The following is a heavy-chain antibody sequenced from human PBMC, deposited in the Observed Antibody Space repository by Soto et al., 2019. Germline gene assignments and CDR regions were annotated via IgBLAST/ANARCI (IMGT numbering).Heavy chain of an antibody. CDR2: IYPGDSDT. Sequence: PGESLKISCKGSGYSFSSYWIAWVCQMPGKGLEWMGIIYPGDSDTKYSPSFQGQVTISADKSISTAYLQWSSLKASDTTMYYCARTSTSSAYYYYYGMDVWGQGTTVTVSS. D-gene: IGHD2-2*01. CDR3: ARTSTSSAYYYYYGMDV. V-gene: IGHV5-51*01. CDR1: GYSFSSYW. J-gene: IGHJ6*02.